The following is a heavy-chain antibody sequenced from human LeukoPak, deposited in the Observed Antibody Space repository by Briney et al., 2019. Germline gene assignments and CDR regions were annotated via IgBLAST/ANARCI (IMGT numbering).Heavy chain of an antibody. J-gene: IGHJ4*02. D-gene: IGHD6-6*01. V-gene: IGHV1-18*01. CDR2: ISAYNGNT. Sequence: ASVKVSCKASGYTFTSYGISWVRQAPGQGLEWMGWISAYNGNTNYAQKFQGRVTMTRDMSTSTVYMELSSLRSEDTAVYYCARVDSSSIFDYWGQGTLVTVSS. CDR1: GYTFTSYG. CDR3: ARVDSSSIFDY.